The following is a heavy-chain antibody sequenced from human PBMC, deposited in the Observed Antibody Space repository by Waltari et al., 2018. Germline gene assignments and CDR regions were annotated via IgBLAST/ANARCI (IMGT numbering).Heavy chain of an antibody. J-gene: IGHJ5*02. V-gene: IGHV4-34*01. CDR1: GGSFSGYY. D-gene: IGHD2-15*01. CDR2: INHSGST. Sequence: QVQLQQWGAGLLKPSETLSLTCAVYGGSFSGYYWSWIRQPPGKGLEWIGEINHSGSTNYNPSLKSRVTISVDTSKNQFSLKLSSVTAADTAVYYCASGQGGDNWFDPWGQGTLVTVSS. CDR3: ASGQGGDNWFDP.